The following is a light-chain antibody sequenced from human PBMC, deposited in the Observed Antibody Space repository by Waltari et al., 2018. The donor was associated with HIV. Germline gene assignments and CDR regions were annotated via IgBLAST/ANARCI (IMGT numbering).Light chain of an antibody. Sequence: QSALTQPPSASGSPGQSVTISCTGTSNDVGGYNYVSWYQQHPGKAPKLMIYEVSERPSGVPARFSGSKSVNTASLTVSGLQAEDEADYYCSSYSGGNNFDVVFGGGTKLTVL. CDR2: EVS. CDR1: SNDVGGYNY. V-gene: IGLV2-8*01. CDR3: SSYSGGNNFDVV. J-gene: IGLJ2*01.